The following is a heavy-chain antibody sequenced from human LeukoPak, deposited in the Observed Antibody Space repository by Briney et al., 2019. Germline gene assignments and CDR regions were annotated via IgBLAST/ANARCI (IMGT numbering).Heavy chain of an antibody. CDR1: GFIFGRDS. CDR3: AREGIAAALWYY. J-gene: IGHJ4*02. D-gene: IGHD6-13*01. V-gene: IGHV3-30-3*01. CDR2: ISYDGSNK. Sequence: GGSLRLSCAASGFIFGRDSMNWVRQAPGRGLEWMAVISYDGSNKYYADSVKGRFTISRDNSKNTLYLQMNSLRAEDTAVYYCAREGIAAALWYYWGQGTLVTVSS.